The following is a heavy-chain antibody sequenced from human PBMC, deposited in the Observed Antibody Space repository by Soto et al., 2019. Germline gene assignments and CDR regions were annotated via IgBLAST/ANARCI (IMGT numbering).Heavy chain of an antibody. Sequence: EVQLVESGGGLVQPGGSLRLSCAASGFTFSSYSMNWVRQAPGKGLEWVSYISSSSSTIYYADSVKGRFTISRDNAKNSLYLQMNRLRAEDTAVYYCARYIVWGPKKSFDYWGQGTLVTVSS. J-gene: IGHJ4*02. CDR3: ARYIVWGPKKSFDY. CDR2: ISSSSSTI. V-gene: IGHV3-48*01. D-gene: IGHD2-21*01. CDR1: GFTFSSYS.